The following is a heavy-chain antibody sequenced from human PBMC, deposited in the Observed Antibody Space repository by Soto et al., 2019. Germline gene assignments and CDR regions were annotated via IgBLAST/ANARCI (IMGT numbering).Heavy chain of an antibody. D-gene: IGHD1-1*01. CDR3: AHYTTDTYFDV. V-gene: IGHV2-5*05. J-gene: IGHJ6*04. CDR2: LYWDDTR. CDR1: GFSLYTGGVG. Sequence: QITLKESSPTLVKPTQTLTLTCSFSGFSLYTGGVGVGWIRQPPGKALEWLALLYWDDTRRYDPSLKNTHPIAKDTSENQAVLTVTDMGPADTGTYFCAHYTTDTYFDVWGKGATVPFSS.